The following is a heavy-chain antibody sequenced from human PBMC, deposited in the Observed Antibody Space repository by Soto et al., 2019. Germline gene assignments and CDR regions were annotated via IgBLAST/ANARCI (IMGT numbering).Heavy chain of an antibody. V-gene: IGHV2-70*11. D-gene: IGHD3-9*01. Sequence: SGPTLVNPTQTLTLTCTFSGFSLSTSGMCVSWIRQPPGKALEWLARIDWDDDKYYSTSLKTRLTISKDTSKNQVVLTMTNMDPVDTATYYCARTYYDILTGYSRFDLWGQGTLVPVSS. J-gene: IGHJ5*02. CDR3: ARTYYDILTGYSRFDL. CDR2: IDWDDDK. CDR1: GFSLSTSGMC.